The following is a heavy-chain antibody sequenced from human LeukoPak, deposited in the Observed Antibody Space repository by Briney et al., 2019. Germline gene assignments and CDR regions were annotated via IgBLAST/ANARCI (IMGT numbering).Heavy chain of an antibody. CDR3: ARDRAHVLRYFDWFPETPYYYYGMDV. V-gene: IGHV1-18*04. D-gene: IGHD3-9*01. Sequence: ASVKVSCKASGYTFTSYGISWVRQAPGQGLEWMGWISAYNGNTYYAQKLQGRVTMTTDTSTSTAYMELRSLRSDDTAVYYCARDRAHVLRYFDWFPETPYYYYGMDVWGKGTTVTVSS. J-gene: IGHJ6*04. CDR1: GYTFTSYG. CDR2: ISAYNGNT.